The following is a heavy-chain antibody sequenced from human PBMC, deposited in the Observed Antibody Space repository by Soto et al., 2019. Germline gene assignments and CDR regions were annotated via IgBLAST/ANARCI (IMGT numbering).Heavy chain of an antibody. Sequence: QVQLQQWGAGLLKPSETLSLTCAVYGGSFSGYYWTWIRQPPGTGLEWIGEINHIGSTNYNPSLKSRGTISVDTSKNQFSLKLTSVTAADTAVYYCATDQITCLFEYWGQGTLVTVSS. D-gene: IGHD3-10*01. V-gene: IGHV4-34*01. CDR3: ATDQITCLFEY. CDR1: GGSFSGYY. CDR2: INHIGST. J-gene: IGHJ4*02.